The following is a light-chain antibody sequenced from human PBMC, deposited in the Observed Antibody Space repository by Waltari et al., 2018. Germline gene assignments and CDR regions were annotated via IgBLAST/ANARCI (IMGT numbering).Light chain of an antibody. CDR2: GGS. CDR3: QQYNNWPLT. V-gene: IGKV3-15*01. Sequence: EIVMTQSPATLSVSPGEGVTLSCRASQSVSSNLAWYQQKPGQAPRLLIYGGSTRTTGIPARFSGSGSGTDFTLTISSLQSEDFAVYYCQQYNNWPLTFGGGTKVEIK. CDR1: QSVSSN. J-gene: IGKJ4*01.